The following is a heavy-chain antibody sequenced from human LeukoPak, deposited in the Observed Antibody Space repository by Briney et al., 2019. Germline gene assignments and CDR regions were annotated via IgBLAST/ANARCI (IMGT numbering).Heavy chain of an antibody. D-gene: IGHD1-1*01. Sequence: SGPTLVKPTQTLTLTCTFSGFSLSTGGVGVGWIRQPPGKALECLALIYWDDDRRYNPSLRSGLTITKDTSRNQVVLTMTDMDPVDTATYFCAKRRGGYNWNDGDFDYWGQGTLVTVSS. CDR2: IYWDDDR. CDR1: GFSLSTGGVG. J-gene: IGHJ4*02. V-gene: IGHV2-5*02. CDR3: AKRRGGYNWNDGDFDY.